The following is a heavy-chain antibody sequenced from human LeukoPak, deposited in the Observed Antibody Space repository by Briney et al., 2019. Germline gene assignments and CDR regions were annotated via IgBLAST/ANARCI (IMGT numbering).Heavy chain of an antibody. CDR2: IYYSGST. D-gene: IGHD3-9*01. J-gene: IGHJ6*02. V-gene: IGHV4-39*01. CDR3: ARDRSLRYFDWLDYYYGMDV. Sequence: PSETLSLTCTVSGGSISSSSYYWGWIRQPPGKGLEWIGSIYYSGSTYYNPSLKSRVTISVDTSKNQFSLKLSSVTAADTAVYYCARDRSLRYFDWLDYYYGMDVRGQGTTVTVSS. CDR1: GGSISSSSYY.